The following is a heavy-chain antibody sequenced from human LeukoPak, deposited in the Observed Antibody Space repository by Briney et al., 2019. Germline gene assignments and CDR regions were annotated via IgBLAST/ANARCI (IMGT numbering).Heavy chain of an antibody. CDR1: GYTFTGYY. J-gene: IGHJ6*02. D-gene: IGHD3-3*01. Sequence: GASVKVSCKASGYTFTGYYMHWVRQAPGQGLEWMGWMNPNSGNTGYAQKFQGRVTMTRNTSISTAYMELSSLRSEDTAVYYCARGPVTPYSATLYITIFQYFYGMDVWGQGTTVTVSS. V-gene: IGHV1-8*02. CDR3: ARGPVTPYSATLYITIFQYFYGMDV. CDR2: MNPNSGNT.